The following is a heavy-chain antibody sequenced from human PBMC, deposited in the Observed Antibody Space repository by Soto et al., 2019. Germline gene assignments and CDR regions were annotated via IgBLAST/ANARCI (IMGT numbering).Heavy chain of an antibody. V-gene: IGHV4-39*01. Sequence: PSETLSLTCTVSGGSISSSSYYWGWIRQPPGKGLEWIGSIYYSGSTYYNPSLKSRVTISVDTSKNQFSLKLSSVTAADTAVYYCARRRRYCSGGSCDDYWGQGTLVTVSS. D-gene: IGHD2-15*01. CDR3: ARRRRYCSGGSCDDY. CDR2: IYYSGST. CDR1: GGSISSSSYY. J-gene: IGHJ4*02.